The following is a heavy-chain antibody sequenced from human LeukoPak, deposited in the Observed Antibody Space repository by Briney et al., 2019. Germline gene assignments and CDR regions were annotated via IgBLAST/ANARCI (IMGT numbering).Heavy chain of an antibody. CDR1: GYTFTSYG. J-gene: IGHJ4*02. CDR2: ISAYNGNT. CDR3: ARVRNLAVDYDSSGYYYGLDY. V-gene: IGHV1-18*01. Sequence: ASVKVSCKASGYTFTSYGISWVRQAPGQGLEWMGWISAYNGNTNYAQKLQGRVTMTTDTSTSTAYMELRSLRSDDTAVYYCARVRNLAVDYDSSGYYYGLDYWGQGTLVTVSS. D-gene: IGHD3-22*01.